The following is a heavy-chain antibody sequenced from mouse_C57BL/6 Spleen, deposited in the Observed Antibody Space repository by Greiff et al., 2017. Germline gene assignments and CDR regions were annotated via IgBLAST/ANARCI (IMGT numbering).Heavy chain of an antibody. V-gene: IGHV1-76*01. CDR3: ARREGYDPYAMDY. D-gene: IGHD2-3*01. CDR2: IYPGSGNT. CDR1: GYTFTDSY. J-gene: IGHJ4*01. Sequence: QVQLQQSGAELVRPGASVKLSCKASGYTFTDSYINWVKQRPGQGLEWIARIYPGSGNTYYNEKFKGKATLTAEKSSSTAYMQLSSLTSEDSAVYVCARREGYDPYAMDYWGQGTSVTVSS.